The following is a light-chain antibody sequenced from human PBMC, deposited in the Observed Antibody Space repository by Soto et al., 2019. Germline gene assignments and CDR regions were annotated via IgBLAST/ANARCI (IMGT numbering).Light chain of an antibody. CDR1: SNDVGGYNF. J-gene: IGLJ1*01. CDR2: EVS. CDR3: SYYTRGTIF. Sequence: QSVLTQPASVSGSPGQSITISCTGTSNDVGGYNFVSWYQQYPGKAPKVMIYEVSNRPAGVSNRFSGYKSGNTASLTISGLQAEDEADYYCSYYTRGTIFFGTGTKVTVL. V-gene: IGLV2-14*01.